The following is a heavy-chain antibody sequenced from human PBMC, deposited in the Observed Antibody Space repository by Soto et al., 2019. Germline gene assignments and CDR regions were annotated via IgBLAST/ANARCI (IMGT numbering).Heavy chain of an antibody. V-gene: IGHV1-24*01. CDR3: ATPAPGILRYFDWLDY. Sequence: ASVKVSCKASGYTLTELSMHWVRQAPGKGLEWMGGFDPEDGETIYAQKFQGRVTMTEDTSTDTAYMELSSLRSEDTAVYYCATPAPGILRYFDWLDYWGQGTLVTVSS. CDR1: GYTLTELS. J-gene: IGHJ4*02. CDR2: FDPEDGET. D-gene: IGHD3-9*01.